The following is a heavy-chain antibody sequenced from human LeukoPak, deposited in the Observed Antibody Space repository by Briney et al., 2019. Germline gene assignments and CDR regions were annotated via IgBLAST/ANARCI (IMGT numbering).Heavy chain of an antibody. CDR2: INANSGTT. Sequence: GGSLRLSCAASGFAFSFYAMSWLRQPPGMGLEWVSTINANSGTTSYAASVRGRFTISRDNSKNTLYLQVNTLRADDTATYYCAKPISGGLAVTADWFHPWGQGTLVVVSS. CDR3: AKPISGGLAVTADWFHP. J-gene: IGHJ5*01. V-gene: IGHV3-23*01. CDR1: GFAFSFYA. D-gene: IGHD6-19*01.